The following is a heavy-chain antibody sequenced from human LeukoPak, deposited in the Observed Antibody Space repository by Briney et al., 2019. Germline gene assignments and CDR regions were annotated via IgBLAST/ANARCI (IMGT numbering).Heavy chain of an antibody. D-gene: IGHD3-22*01. V-gene: IGHV3-48*01. CDR3: ARGSTYYDSSGQVPFDY. Sequence: GGSLRLSCAASGFTFSSYSMNWVRQAPGKGLEWGTYISGSSSTIYYADSVKGRFTISRDNGKNTLYLQMNSLRAEDTAVYYCARGSTYYDSSGQVPFDYWGQGTLVTVSS. CDR1: GFTFSSYS. J-gene: IGHJ4*02. CDR2: ISGSSSTI.